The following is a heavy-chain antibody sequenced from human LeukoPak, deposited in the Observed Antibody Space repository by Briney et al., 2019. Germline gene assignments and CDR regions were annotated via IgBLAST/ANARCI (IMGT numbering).Heavy chain of an antibody. CDR2: ICSGGST. Sequence: PGGSLRLSCAASGFTFSSYYMSWVRQAPGKGLEWVSVICSGGSTYYSDSVKDRFTIYRGNYNNTPFLPMKSLRAEDTPVYYYSSSVGQWLVDTLDCWGQGTLVTVSS. CDR1: GFTFSSYY. J-gene: IGHJ4*02. D-gene: IGHD6-19*01. CDR3: SSSVGQWLVDTLDC. V-gene: IGHV3-66*01.